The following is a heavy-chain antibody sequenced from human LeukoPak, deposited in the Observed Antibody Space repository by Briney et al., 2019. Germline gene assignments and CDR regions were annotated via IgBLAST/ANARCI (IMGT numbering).Heavy chain of an antibody. CDR3: ARHMVATFRADY. CDR1: GGSFSGYY. D-gene: IGHD5-12*01. V-gene: IGHV4-34*01. CDR2: INHSGST. Sequence: SETLSLTCAVYGGSFSGYYWSWIRQPPGKGLEWIGEINHSGSTNYNPSLKSRVTISVDTSKNQFSLKLSSVTAADTAVYYCARHMVATFRADYWGQGTLVTVSS. J-gene: IGHJ4*02.